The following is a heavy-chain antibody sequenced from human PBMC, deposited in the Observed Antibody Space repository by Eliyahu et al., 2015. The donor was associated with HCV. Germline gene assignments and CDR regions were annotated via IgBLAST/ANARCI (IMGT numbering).Heavy chain of an antibody. Sequence: LEWMGGIIPIFGTANYAQKFQGRVTITADESTSTAYMELSSLRSEDTAVYYCAGNPLSPSSSTSCYRSGGSCYYYYGMDVWGQGTTVTVSS. J-gene: IGHJ6*02. CDR2: IIPIFGTA. CDR3: AGNPLSPSSSTSCYRSGGSCYYYYGMDV. D-gene: IGHD2-2*01. V-gene: IGHV1-69*01.